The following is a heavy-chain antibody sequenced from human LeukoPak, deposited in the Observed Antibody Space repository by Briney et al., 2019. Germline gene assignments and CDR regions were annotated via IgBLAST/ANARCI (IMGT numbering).Heavy chain of an antibody. J-gene: IGHJ5*02. Sequence: ASVKVSCKASGYTFTSYAMHWVRQAPGQRLEWMGWINAGNGNTKYSQKFQGRVTITRDTSASTVYMELSSLRSEDTAVYYCARSSGSYGGFDPWGQGTLVTVSS. CDR3: ARSSGSYGGFDP. D-gene: IGHD1-26*01. V-gene: IGHV1-3*01. CDR2: INAGNGNT. CDR1: GYTFTSYA.